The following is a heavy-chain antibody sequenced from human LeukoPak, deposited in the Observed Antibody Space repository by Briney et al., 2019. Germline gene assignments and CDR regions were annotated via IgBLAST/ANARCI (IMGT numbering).Heavy chain of an antibody. CDR3: ARGRRYDYVWGSYRYLALGEYVY. V-gene: IGHV4-4*07. D-gene: IGHD3-16*02. J-gene: IGHJ4*02. CDR1: GGSISSYY. CDR2: IYTSGST. Sequence: PSETLSLTCTVSGGSISSYYWSWIRQPAGKGLEWIGRIYTSGSTNYNPSLKSRVTMSVDTSKNQFSLKLSSVTAADTAVYYCARGRRYDYVWGSYRYLALGEYVYWGQGTLVTVSS.